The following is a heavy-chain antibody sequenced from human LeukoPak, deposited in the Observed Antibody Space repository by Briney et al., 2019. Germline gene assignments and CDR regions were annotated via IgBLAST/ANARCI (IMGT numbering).Heavy chain of an antibody. J-gene: IGHJ4*02. CDR3: TTKYTSSWSPTN. Sequence: GGSLRLSCAASEFTFSNAWMTWVRQAPGKGLEWVGRIKSKTDGGTTDYAALVKGRFTIARDDSKNTLYLQMNSLKTEDTAVYYCTTKYTSSWSPTNWGQGTLVTVSS. CDR2: IKSKTDGGTT. V-gene: IGHV3-15*01. CDR1: EFTFSNAW. D-gene: IGHD6-13*01.